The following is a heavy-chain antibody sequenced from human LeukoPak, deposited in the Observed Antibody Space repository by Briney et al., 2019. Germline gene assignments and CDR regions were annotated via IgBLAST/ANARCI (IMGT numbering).Heavy chain of an antibody. CDR3: ARGISYDFWSGYLHDY. J-gene: IGHJ4*02. CDR2: ISGYNGNT. V-gene: IGHV1-18*01. D-gene: IGHD3-3*01. Sequence: ASVKVSCKASGYTFTKYGISWVRQAPGQGLEWMGWISGYNGNTNYVQKLQGRVTMTTDTSTNTAYMELSSLRSEDTAVYYCARGISYDFWSGYLHDYWGQGTLVTVSS. CDR1: GYTFTKYG.